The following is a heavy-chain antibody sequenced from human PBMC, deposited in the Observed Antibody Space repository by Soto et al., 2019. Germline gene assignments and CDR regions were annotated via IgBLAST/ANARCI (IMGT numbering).Heavy chain of an antibody. J-gene: IGHJ4*02. CDR3: ARSYSGTFYGYDI. Sequence: PSETLSLTCTVSGGSVSSFHWSWIRQSPGKGLEWIGYVFYTGNTKYNPALKRRVTISVDTSKKQFSLKLSSVSAADTGLYYCARSYSGTFYGYDIWGQGILVTGSS. CDR2: VFYTGNT. CDR1: GGSVSSFH. D-gene: IGHD1-26*01. V-gene: IGHV4-59*02.